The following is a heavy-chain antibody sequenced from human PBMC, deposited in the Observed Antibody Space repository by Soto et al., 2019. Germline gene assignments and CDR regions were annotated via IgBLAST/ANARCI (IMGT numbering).Heavy chain of an antibody. CDR3: ARDRRWGDSYFDY. V-gene: IGHV1-69*13. CDR1: GGTFSSYA. J-gene: IGHJ4*02. CDR2: IIPIFGTA. D-gene: IGHD2-21*02. Sequence: SVKVSCKASGGTFSSYAISWVRQAPGQGLEWMGGIIPIFGTANYAQKFQGRVTITADESTSTAYMELSSLRSEDTAVYYCARDRRWGDSYFDYWGQGTLVNVSS.